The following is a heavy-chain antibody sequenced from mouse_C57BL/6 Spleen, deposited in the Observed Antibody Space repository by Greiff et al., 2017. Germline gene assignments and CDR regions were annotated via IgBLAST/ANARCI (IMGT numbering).Heavy chain of an antibody. CDR3: ARDRYSNYSWFAY. V-gene: IGHV3-6*01. Sequence: EVQLQQSGPGLVKPSQSLSLTCSVTGYSITSGYYWNWIRQFPGNKLEWMGYISYDGSNNYNPSLKNRISITRDTSKNQFLLKLNSVTTEDTATYYCARDRYSNYSWFAYWGQGTLVTVSA. CDR2: ISYDGSN. CDR1: GYSITSGYY. J-gene: IGHJ3*01. D-gene: IGHD2-5*01.